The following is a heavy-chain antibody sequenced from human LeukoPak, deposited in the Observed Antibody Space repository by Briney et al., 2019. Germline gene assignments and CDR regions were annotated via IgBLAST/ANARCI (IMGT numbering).Heavy chain of an antibody. J-gene: IGHJ5*02. Sequence: PSETLSLTCTVSGGSISSGSYYWGWIRQPPGKGLEWIGSIYYSGITHYKPSLKSRVTISADTSKNQLSLKLNSVTAADTAVYHCARRGDPWGQGTLVTVSS. CDR1: GGSISSGSYY. D-gene: IGHD3-16*01. V-gene: IGHV4-39*01. CDR3: ARRGDP. CDR2: IYYSGIT.